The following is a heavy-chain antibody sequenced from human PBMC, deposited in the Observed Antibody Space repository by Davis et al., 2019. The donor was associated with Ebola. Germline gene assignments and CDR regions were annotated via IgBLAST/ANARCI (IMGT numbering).Heavy chain of an antibody. CDR1: GGSFSGYY. J-gene: IGHJ6*02. CDR3: ARGRSDFWSGYSPYYYYYYGMDV. D-gene: IGHD3-3*01. V-gene: IGHV4-34*01. Sequence: SETLSLTCAVYGGSFSGYYWSWIRQPPGKGLEWMGEINHHGITSYNPSLKSRVTISVDTSKNQFSLKLSSVTAADTAVYYCARGRSDFWSGYSPYYYYYYGMDVWGQGTTVTVSS. CDR2: INHHGIT.